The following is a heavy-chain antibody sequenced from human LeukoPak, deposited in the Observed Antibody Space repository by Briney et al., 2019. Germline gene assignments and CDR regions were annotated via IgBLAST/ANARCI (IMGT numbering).Heavy chain of an antibody. J-gene: IGHJ4*02. CDR3: ARSRITMVRGVIPLKY. V-gene: IGHV1-18*01. CDR2: ISAYNGNT. CDR1: GYTFTSYG. D-gene: IGHD3-10*01. Sequence: GASVKVSCKASGYTFTSYGISWVRQAPGQGLEWMGWISAYNGNTNYAQKLQGRVTMTRDTSISTAYMELSRLRSDDTAVYYCARSRITMVRGVIPLKYWGQGTLVTVSS.